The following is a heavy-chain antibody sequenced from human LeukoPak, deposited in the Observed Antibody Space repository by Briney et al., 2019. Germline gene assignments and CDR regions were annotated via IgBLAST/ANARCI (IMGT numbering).Heavy chain of an antibody. CDR3: ARRFWLGYYGDY. J-gene: IGHJ4*02. V-gene: IGHV3-23*01. CDR1: GFTLSSYA. CDR2: IGGSGGST. D-gene: IGHD3-3*01. Sequence: GGSLRLSCAASGFTLSSYAMSWVRQAPGKGLEWVSTIGGSGGSTYYADSVKGRFTISTDNSKNTLYLQMNSLRAEDTAIYYCARRFWLGYYGDYWGQGTLVTVSS.